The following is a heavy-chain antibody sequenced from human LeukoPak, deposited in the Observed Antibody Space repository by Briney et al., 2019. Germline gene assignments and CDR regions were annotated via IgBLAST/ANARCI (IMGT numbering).Heavy chain of an antibody. J-gene: IGHJ4*02. D-gene: IGHD3-10*01. CDR3: ARETKETYGSGSYKDY. CDR1: GFTFSSSW. CDR2: IKQDGSEK. V-gene: IGHV3-7*01. Sequence: GGSLRLSCAVSGFTFSSSWMSWVRQAPGKGLEWVANIKQDGSEKYYVDSVEGRFTISRDNSKNTLYLQMNSLRAEDTAVYYCARETKETYGSGSYKDYWGQGTLVTVSS.